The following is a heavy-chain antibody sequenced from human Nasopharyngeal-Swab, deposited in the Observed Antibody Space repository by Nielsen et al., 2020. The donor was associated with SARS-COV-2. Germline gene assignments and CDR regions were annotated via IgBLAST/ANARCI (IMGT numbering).Heavy chain of an antibody. V-gene: IGHV3-74*01. Sequence: GESLKISCAASGFTFSRYWMHWVRQAPGKGPVWVSRINEDGRTRNYADFVKGRFTISRDNAKNTLSLQMNSLRADDTAVYYCVRDLAGEYGYWGQGALVTVS. J-gene: IGHJ4*02. D-gene: IGHD4-17*01. CDR2: INEDGRTR. CDR3: VRDLAGEYGY. CDR1: GFTFSRYW.